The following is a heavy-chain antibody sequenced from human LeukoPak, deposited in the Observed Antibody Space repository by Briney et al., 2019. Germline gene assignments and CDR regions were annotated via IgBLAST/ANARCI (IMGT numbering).Heavy chain of an antibody. Sequence: PGGSLRLSCAASGFTFSNYAMNWVRQAPGKGLEWVSLISGSTGSTYYADSVKGRFTISRDNSKNTLYLQMNSLRAEDTAVYYCAKGRYDSSGYSFDYWGQGTLVTVSS. J-gene: IGHJ4*02. V-gene: IGHV3-23*01. CDR2: ISGSTGST. CDR1: GFTFSNYA. D-gene: IGHD3-22*01. CDR3: AKGRYDSSGYSFDY.